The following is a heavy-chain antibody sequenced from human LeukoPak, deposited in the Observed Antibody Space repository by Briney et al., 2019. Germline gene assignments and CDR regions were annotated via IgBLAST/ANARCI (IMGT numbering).Heavy chain of an antibody. CDR2: IYTSGST. V-gene: IGHV4-4*07. CDR3: ARDHRQPYCSSTSCLRRARFDP. J-gene: IGHJ5*02. Sequence: SETLSLTCIVSGGSISSYYWSWIRQPAGKGLEWIGRIYTSGSTNYNPSLKSRVTMSVDTSKNQFSLKLSSVTAADTAVYYCARDHRQPYCSSTSCLRRARFDPWGQGTLVTVSS. CDR1: GGSISSYY. D-gene: IGHD2-2*01.